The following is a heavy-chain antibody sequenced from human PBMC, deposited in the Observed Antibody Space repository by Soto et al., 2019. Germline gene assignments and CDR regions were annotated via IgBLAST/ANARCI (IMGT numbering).Heavy chain of an antibody. J-gene: IGHJ4*02. V-gene: IGHV3-23*01. CDR2: ISGSGGST. D-gene: IGHD2-15*01. Sequence: GGSLRLSCAASGFTFSSYAMSWVRQAPGKGLEWVSAISGSGGSTYYADSVKGRFTISRDNSKNTLYLQMNSLRAEDTAVYYCANPNKHCSGGSCYVVFDYWGQGTLVTVSS. CDR1: GFTFSSYA. CDR3: ANPNKHCSGGSCYVVFDY.